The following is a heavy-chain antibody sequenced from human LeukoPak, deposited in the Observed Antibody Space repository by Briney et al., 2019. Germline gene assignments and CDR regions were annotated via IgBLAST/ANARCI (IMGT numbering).Heavy chain of an antibody. CDR2: IYYSGST. V-gene: IGHV4-59*12. Sequence: SETLFLTCTVSGGSISSYYWSWIRQPPGKGLEWIGYIYYSGSTNYNPSLKSRVTISVDTSKNQFSLKLSSVTAADTAVYYCAREGGSGSWNYFDYWGQGTLVTVSS. CDR3: AREGGSGSWNYFDY. J-gene: IGHJ4*02. CDR1: GGSISSYY. D-gene: IGHD3-10*01.